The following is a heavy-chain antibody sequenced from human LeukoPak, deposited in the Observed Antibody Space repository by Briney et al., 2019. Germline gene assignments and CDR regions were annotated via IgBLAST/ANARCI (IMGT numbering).Heavy chain of an antibody. CDR2: ITGNGGTT. D-gene: IGHD6-19*01. CDR1: GFSFSSYS. CDR3: AKDFAVAAYFDY. Sequence: PGGSLRLSCASAGFSFSSYSMNWVRQAPGKGLEWVSGITGNGGTTYYADSAKGRFTISRDNSKNTLYLQLNSMRAEDTDIYYCAKDFAVAAYFDYWGQGTLITVSS. J-gene: IGHJ4*02. V-gene: IGHV3-23*01.